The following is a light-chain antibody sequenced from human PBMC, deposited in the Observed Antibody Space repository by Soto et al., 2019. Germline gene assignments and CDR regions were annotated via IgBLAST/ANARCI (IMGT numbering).Light chain of an antibody. J-gene: IGKJ1*01. V-gene: IGKV1-5*01. CDR3: QQYNSYSPAT. Sequence: DIQMTQSPSTLSASMGDRVTITCRASQSISTWLAWYQQKPGKAPKLLVYDASSLESGVPSRFSGSGSGTEFTLTISSLHPDDFATYYCQQYNSYSPATFGQGTKVDIK. CDR1: QSISTW. CDR2: DAS.